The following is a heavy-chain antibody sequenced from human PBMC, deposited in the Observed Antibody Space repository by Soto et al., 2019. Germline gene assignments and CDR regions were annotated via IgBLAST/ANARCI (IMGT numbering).Heavy chain of an antibody. Sequence: SETLSLTSSVYSDSISRSAYYCCWTRHPPGKGPEWIGSMCSSRTPYDSPSLKSRVTISPDMTKNHFSLKLSSVTAADTAVYYCARHRDQGNNVCFDLWGQGTLVTVSS. D-gene: IGHD1-20*01. CDR1: SDSISRSAYY. CDR3: ARHRDQGNNVCFDL. CDR2: MCSSRTP. J-gene: IGHJ4*02. V-gene: IGHV4-39*01.